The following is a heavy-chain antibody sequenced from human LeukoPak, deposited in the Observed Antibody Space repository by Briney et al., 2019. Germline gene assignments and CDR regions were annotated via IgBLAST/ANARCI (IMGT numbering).Heavy chain of an antibody. D-gene: IGHD5-18*01. CDR3: AKWAEGGYSYGYVGFFDY. J-gene: IGHJ4*02. V-gene: IGHV3-9*01. CDR1: GFTFDDYA. Sequence: GRSLRLSCAASGFTFDDYAMHWVRHAPGKGLEWVSGISWNSGSIGYADSVKGRFTISRDNAKNSLYLQMNSLRAEDTALYYCAKWAEGGYSYGYVGFFDYWGQGTLVTVSS. CDR2: ISWNSGSI.